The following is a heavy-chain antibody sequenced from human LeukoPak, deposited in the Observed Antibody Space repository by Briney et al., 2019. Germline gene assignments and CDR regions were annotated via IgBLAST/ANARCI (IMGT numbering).Heavy chain of an antibody. CDR1: GYTFTSYG. V-gene: IGHV1-69*13. D-gene: IGHD3-10*01. CDR3: ARMKGSGRLDAFDI. J-gene: IGHJ3*02. Sequence: GASVKVSCKASGYTFTSYGISWVRQAPGQGLEWMGGIIPIFGTANYAQKFQGRVTITADESTSTAYMELSSLRSEDTAVYYCARMKGSGRLDAFDIWGQGTMVTVSS. CDR2: IIPIFGTA.